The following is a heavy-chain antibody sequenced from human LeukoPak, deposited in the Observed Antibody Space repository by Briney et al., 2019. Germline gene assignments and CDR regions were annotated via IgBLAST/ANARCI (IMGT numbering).Heavy chain of an antibody. D-gene: IGHD3-10*02. CDR3: AKGNTMYTAYYFDY. V-gene: IGHV3-23*01. J-gene: IGHJ4*02. Sequence: GGFLRLSCAASGSTFSSFAMSWVRQAPGKGLEWVSVISGGVGSTSYADSVKGRFTISRDNSKNTLYLQMNSLRAEDTAVYYCAKGNTMYTAYYFDYWGQGTLVTVSS. CDR1: GSTFSSFA. CDR2: ISGGVGST.